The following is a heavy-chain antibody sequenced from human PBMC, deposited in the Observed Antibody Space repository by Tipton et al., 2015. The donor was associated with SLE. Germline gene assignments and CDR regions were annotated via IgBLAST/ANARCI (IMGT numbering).Heavy chain of an antibody. CDR3: ASQYSSSWYPFP. Sequence: TLSLTCAVYGGSFSDYYWSWIRQPPGKGLEWIGYIYYSGSTLYNPSLKSRLTMSLDTSKKQFSLKLSSVTAADTAVYYCASQYSSSWYPFPWGQGTLVTVSS. CDR1: GGSFSDYY. J-gene: IGHJ5*02. V-gene: IGHV4-30-4*01. D-gene: IGHD6-13*01. CDR2: IYYSGST.